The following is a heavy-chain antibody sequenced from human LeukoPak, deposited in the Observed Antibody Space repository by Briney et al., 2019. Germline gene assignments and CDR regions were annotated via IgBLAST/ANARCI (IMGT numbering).Heavy chain of an antibody. CDR1: GFTFSSYA. D-gene: IGHD3-10*01. Sequence: GGSLRLSCAASGFTFSSYAMSWVRQAPGKGLEWVAFIQYDGSNKYYADSVKGRFTISRDNSKNTLYLQMNSLRAEDTAVYYCAKDRYYYGSGIYPFDYWGQGTLVTVSS. J-gene: IGHJ4*02. CDR2: IQYDGSNK. V-gene: IGHV3-30*02. CDR3: AKDRYYYGSGIYPFDY.